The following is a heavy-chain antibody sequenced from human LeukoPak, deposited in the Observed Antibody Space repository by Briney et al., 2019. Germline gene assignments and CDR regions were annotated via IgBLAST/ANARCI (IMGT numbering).Heavy chain of an antibody. D-gene: IGHD3-10*01. CDR1: GGSISSYY. CDR3: ARGQMVRGANDAFDI. V-gene: IGHV4-4*07. J-gene: IGHJ3*02. Sequence: PSETLSLTCTVSGGSISSYYWSWIRQPAGKGLEWIGRIYTSGSTNYNPSLKSRVTMSVDTSKNQFSLKLSSVTAAGTAVYYCARGQMVRGANDAFDIWGQGTMVTVSS. CDR2: IYTSGST.